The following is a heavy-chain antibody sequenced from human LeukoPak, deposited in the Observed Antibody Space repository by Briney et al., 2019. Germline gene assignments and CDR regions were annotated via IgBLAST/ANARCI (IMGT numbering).Heavy chain of an antibody. D-gene: IGHD2-21*02. CDR1: GFTFTCCW. J-gene: IGHJ4*02. V-gene: IGHV3-7*01. CDR2: IKQDGRGK. Sequence: PGGSLRLSCAASGFTFTCCWMSWVRQAPGKGLEWVASIKQDGRGKFYADSVKGRFTISRDNARNSLSLQMNSLRAEDTAVYYCARVPGVTRYFDYWGQGIQVTVSS. CDR3: ARVPGVTRYFDY.